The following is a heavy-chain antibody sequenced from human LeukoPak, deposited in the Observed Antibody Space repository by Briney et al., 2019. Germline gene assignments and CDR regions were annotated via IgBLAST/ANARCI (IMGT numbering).Heavy chain of an antibody. Sequence: GGSLRLSCAAPGFTFSSYGMSWVRQAPGKGLEWVSAISGSGGSTYYADSVKGRFTISRDNSKNTLYLQMNSLRAEDTAVYYCAKDVGARFDYWGQGTLVTVSS. CDR3: AKDVGARFDY. J-gene: IGHJ4*02. CDR2: ISGSGGST. CDR1: GFTFSSYG. V-gene: IGHV3-23*01. D-gene: IGHD1-26*01.